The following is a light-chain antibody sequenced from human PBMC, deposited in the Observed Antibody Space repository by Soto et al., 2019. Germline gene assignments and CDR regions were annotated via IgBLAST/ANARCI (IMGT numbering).Light chain of an antibody. J-gene: IGKJ1*01. V-gene: IGKV1-5*03. CDR2: EAS. CDR1: QSISTW. Sequence: DIQMTQSPATLSASVGDSVTITCRASQSISTWLAWYQLQPGKAPKLLIHEASKLHSGVSSRFTGSGSGTDFTLTITSLQPEDFATYYCQQYKSYWTFGQGTRVDLK. CDR3: QQYKSYWT.